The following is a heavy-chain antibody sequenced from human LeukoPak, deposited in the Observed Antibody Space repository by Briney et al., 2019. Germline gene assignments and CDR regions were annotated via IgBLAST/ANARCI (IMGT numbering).Heavy chain of an antibody. V-gene: IGHV3-7*01. CDR2: IKQDGSEK. CDR1: GGSFSGYY. J-gene: IGHJ4*02. D-gene: IGHD4/OR15-4a*01. CDR3: ATLPAPYGANFAY. Sequence: KPSETLSLTCAVYGGSFSGYYGSWIRQPPGKGLEWVANIKQDGSEKYYVDSVKGRFTISRDNAKNSLYLQMNSLRAEDTAVYYCATLPAPYGANFAYWGQGTLVTVSS.